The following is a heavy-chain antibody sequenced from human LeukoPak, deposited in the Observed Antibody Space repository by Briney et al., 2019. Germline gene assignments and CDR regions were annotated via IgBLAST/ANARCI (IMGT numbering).Heavy chain of an antibody. CDR3: ARSNSGFGVPDGAFDI. J-gene: IGHJ3*02. D-gene: IGHD4-23*01. CDR1: GGTFSSYA. Sequence: SVKVSCKASGGTFSSYAISWVRQAPGQGLEWMGRIIPILGIANYAQKFQGRVTITADKSTSTAYMELSSLRSEDTAVYYCARSNSGFGVPDGAFDIWGQGTMVTVSS. V-gene: IGHV1-69*04. CDR2: IIPILGIA.